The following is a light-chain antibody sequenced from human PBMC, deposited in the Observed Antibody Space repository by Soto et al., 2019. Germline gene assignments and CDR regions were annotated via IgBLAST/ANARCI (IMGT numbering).Light chain of an antibody. CDR1: QSVSNN. CDR2: DAS. Sequence: EIVVTQSPATLSLSPGERVTLSCRASQSVSNNFAWYQQKPGQAPMLLIDDASTRATGIPARFSGSGSGTEFTLTISSLQSEDFAVYYCQQYNNWPPWTFGQGTKVEIK. V-gene: IGKV3-15*01. J-gene: IGKJ1*01. CDR3: QQYNNWPPWT.